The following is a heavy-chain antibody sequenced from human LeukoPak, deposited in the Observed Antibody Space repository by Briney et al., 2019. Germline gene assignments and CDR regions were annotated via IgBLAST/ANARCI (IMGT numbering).Heavy chain of an antibody. J-gene: IGHJ4*02. D-gene: IGHD3-10*01. CDR1: GFTFSSYG. CDR2: ISYDGSNK. Sequence: GRSLGLSCAASGFTFSSYGMHWVRQVPGKGLEWVAVISYDGSNKYYADSVKGRFTISRDNSKNTLYLQMNSLRAEDTAVYYCAKDAVRGVMRYYFDYWGQGTLVTVSS. CDR3: AKDAVRGVMRYYFDY. V-gene: IGHV3-30*18.